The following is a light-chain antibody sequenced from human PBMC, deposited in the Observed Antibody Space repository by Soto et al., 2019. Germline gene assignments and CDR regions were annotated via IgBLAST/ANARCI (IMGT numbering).Light chain of an antibody. V-gene: IGKV3-15*01. Sequence: EMVMTQSPATLSVSPGERATLSCRASQSVSSGLAWYQQKPGQAPRLLIYDASTRATGISARFSGSGSGTEFTLTISSLQSEDFAVYYCQQYNNWPPITFGQGTRLEIK. CDR3: QQYNNWPPIT. J-gene: IGKJ5*01. CDR1: QSVSSG. CDR2: DAS.